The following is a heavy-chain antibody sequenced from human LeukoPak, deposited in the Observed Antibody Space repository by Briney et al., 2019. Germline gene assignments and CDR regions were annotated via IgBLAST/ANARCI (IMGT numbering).Heavy chain of an antibody. CDR1: GFTFSSYG. CDR2: ISNDGSNK. J-gene: IGHJ4*02. CDR3: ARYGSGSYAFDY. D-gene: IGHD3-10*01. V-gene: IGHV3-30*03. Sequence: GRSLRLSCAASGFTFSSYGMHWVRQAPGKGLEWVAVISNDGSNKYYADSVKGRFTISRDNSKNTLYLQMNSLRAEDTAVYYCARYGSGSYAFDYWGQGTLVTVSS.